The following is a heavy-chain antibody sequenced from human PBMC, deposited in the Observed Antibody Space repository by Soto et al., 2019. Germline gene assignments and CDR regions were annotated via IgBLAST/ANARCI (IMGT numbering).Heavy chain of an antibody. CDR1: GFTFSSYA. V-gene: IGHV3-48*02. D-gene: IGHD6-19*01. CDR3: ARDGKQWLVEYFQH. J-gene: IGHJ1*01. CDR2: ISSSSSST. Sequence: PGGSLRLSCAASGFTFSSYAMSWVRQAPGKGLGWVSAISSSSSSTYYADSVKGRFTISRDNAKNSLYLQMDSLRDEDTAVYYCARDGKQWLVEYFQHWGQGTLVTVSS.